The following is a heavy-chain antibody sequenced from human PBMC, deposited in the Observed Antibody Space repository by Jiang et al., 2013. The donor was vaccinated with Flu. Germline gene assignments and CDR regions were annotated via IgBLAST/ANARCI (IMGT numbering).Heavy chain of an antibody. V-gene: IGHV1-69*01. CDR2: IIPLFGTA. J-gene: IGHJ6*03. Sequence: SGAEVKKPGSSVKVSCKASGGTFSSYPISWMRQAPGQGLEWVGGIIPLFGTADYAQKFQGRVAITADESSNTVYLELGSLRSEDTAVYYCARLSSGTHLAYFYLDVWGKGTTVIVSS. CDR1: GGTFSSYP. D-gene: IGHD1-26*01. CDR3: ARLSSGTHLAYFYLDV.